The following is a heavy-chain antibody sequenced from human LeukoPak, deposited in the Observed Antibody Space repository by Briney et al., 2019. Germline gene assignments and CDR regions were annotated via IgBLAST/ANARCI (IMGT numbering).Heavy chain of an antibody. CDR3: ARNPTGEYDSSGYSRRRPYYYYYYMDV. J-gene: IGHJ6*03. V-gene: IGHV1-18*01. CDR1: GYTFTSYG. CDR2: ISAYNGNT. Sequence: GASVKVSCKASGYTFTSYGISWVRQAPAQGLEWMGWISAYNGNTNYAQKLQGRVTMTTDTSTSTAYMELRSLRSDDTAVYYCARNPTGEYDSSGYSRRRPYYYYYYMDVWGKGTTVTVSS. D-gene: IGHD3-22*01.